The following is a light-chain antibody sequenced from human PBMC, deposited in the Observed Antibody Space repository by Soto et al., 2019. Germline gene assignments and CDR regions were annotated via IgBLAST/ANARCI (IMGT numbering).Light chain of an antibody. Sequence: EIVMTQDPATLSVSPGERATLSCRASQRVSSNLAWYQQKPGQAPRLLIYGASTRATGIPARFSGSGSGTEFTLTISSLQSEDFAVYYCQQYNNWPPAFGGGTKVEIK. CDR2: GAS. CDR1: QRVSSN. J-gene: IGKJ4*01. V-gene: IGKV3-15*01. CDR3: QQYNNWPPA.